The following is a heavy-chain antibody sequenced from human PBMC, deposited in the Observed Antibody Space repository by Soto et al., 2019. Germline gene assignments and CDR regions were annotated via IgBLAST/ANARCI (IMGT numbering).Heavy chain of an antibody. V-gene: IGHV3-74*01. J-gene: IGHJ4*02. Sequence: GGSLRLSCAASGFTFSSYCMHWVSQAPGKGLVWVSRINSDGSSTFYADSVKGRFTISRDNAKNTLYLQMNSLRAEDTAVYYCASSLLTPFDYWGQGTLVTVSS. D-gene: IGHD7-27*01. CDR3: ASSLLTPFDY. CDR1: GFTFSSYC. CDR2: INSDGSST.